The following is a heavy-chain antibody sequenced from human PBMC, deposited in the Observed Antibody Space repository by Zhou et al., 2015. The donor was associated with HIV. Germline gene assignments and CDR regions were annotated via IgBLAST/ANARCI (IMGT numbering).Heavy chain of an antibody. Sequence: QVQLVQSGAEVKKPGSSVKVSCKASGGTFSSYAISWVRQAPGQGLEWMGGIIPIFGTANYAQKFQGRVTITADESTSTAYMELSSLRSEDTAVYYCARDPGTYDYVWGSYRYHYFDYWGQGTLVTVSS. CDR1: GGTFSSYA. CDR3: ARDPGTYDYVWGSYRYHYFDY. D-gene: IGHD3-16*02. V-gene: IGHV1-69*01. J-gene: IGHJ4*02. CDR2: IIPIFGTA.